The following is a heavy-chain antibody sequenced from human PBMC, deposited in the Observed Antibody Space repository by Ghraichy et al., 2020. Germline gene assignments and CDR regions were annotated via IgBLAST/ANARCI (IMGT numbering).Heavy chain of an antibody. J-gene: IGHJ4*02. Sequence: ASVKVSCKASGYTFTSYGISWVRQAPGQGLEWMGWISAYNGNTNYAQKLQGRVTMTTDTSTSTAYMELRSLRSDDTAVYYCARDFLGYYDSSGYYYFDYWGQGTLVTVSS. D-gene: IGHD3-22*01. CDR1: GYTFTSYG. V-gene: IGHV1-18*01. CDR2: ISAYNGNT. CDR3: ARDFLGYYDSSGYYYFDY.